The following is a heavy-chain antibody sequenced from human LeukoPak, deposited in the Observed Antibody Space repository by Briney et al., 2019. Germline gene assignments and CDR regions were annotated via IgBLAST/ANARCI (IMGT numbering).Heavy chain of an antibody. V-gene: IGHV1-46*01. Sequence: GASVKVSCKASGYTFTSYYMHWVRQAPGQGLEWMGIINPSGGSTTYAQQFQGRVTMTRDTSTSTVYMELSSLRSEDTAVHYCASPIAAAGTDAFNIWGQGTMVTVSS. J-gene: IGHJ3*02. CDR3: ASPIAAAGTDAFNI. CDR1: GYTFTSYY. CDR2: INPSGGST. D-gene: IGHD6-13*01.